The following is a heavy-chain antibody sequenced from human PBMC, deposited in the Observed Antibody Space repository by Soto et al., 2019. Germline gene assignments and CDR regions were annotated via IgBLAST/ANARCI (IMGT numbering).Heavy chain of an antibody. V-gene: IGHV3-23*01. J-gene: IGHJ6*02. D-gene: IGHD3-10*01. Sequence: PGGSLRLSCAASGFTLSSYAMSWVRQAPGKGLEWVSSITGSGGTTFYADSVKGRLTISRDNYKNTLYVQMDNLRAEDTAAYYCAKDLSPNMGCMDVWGPGTTVTVSS. CDR1: GFTLSSYA. CDR3: AKDLSPNMGCMDV. CDR2: ITGSGGTT.